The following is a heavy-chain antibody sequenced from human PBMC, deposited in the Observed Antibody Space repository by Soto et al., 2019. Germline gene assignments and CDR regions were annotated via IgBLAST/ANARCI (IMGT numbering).Heavy chain of an antibody. CDR1: GYTFTSYG. D-gene: IGHD1-1*01. CDR3: ARGRYGDY. CDR2: ISAHNGNT. V-gene: IGHV1-18*01. J-gene: IGHJ4*02. Sequence: QVHLVQSGAEVKKPGASVKVSCKASGYTFTSYGITWVRQAPGQGLEWMGWISAHNGNTDYAQKLQGRVIVTRDTSTSTAYMELRSMRSDDTAVYYCARGRYGDYWGQGALVTVSS.